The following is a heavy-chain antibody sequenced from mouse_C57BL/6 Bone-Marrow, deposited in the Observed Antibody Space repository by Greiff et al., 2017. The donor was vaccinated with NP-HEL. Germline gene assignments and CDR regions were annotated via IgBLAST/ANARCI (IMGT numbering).Heavy chain of an antibody. J-gene: IGHJ4*01. CDR1: GYSITSGYY. D-gene: IGHD2-4*01. V-gene: IGHV3-6*01. Sequence: EVKLMESGPGLVKPSQSLSLTCSVTGYSITSGYYWNWIRQFPGNKLEWMGYISYDGSNNYNPSLKNRISITRDTSKNQFFLKLNSVTTEDTATYYCANDYGYAMDYWGQGTSVTVSS. CDR3: ANDYGYAMDY. CDR2: ISYDGSN.